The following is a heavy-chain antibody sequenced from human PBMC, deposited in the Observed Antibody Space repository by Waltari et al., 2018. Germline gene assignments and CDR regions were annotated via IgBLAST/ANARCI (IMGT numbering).Heavy chain of an antibody. D-gene: IGHD1-20*01. CDR2: IYYSGST. CDR1: GGSISSYY. Sequence: QVQLQESGPGLVKPSETLSLTCTVSGGSISSYYWSWIRQPPGKGLEWIGYIYYSGSTKYNPSLKSGVTISVDTSKNQFSLKLSSVTAADTAVYYCARGALNWNDEGFDYWGQGTLVTVSS. CDR3: ARGALNWNDEGFDY. V-gene: IGHV4-59*01. J-gene: IGHJ4*02.